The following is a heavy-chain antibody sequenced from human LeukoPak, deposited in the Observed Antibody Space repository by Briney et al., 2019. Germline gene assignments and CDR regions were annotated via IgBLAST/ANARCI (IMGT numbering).Heavy chain of an antibody. V-gene: IGHV3-66*01. D-gene: IGHD3-10*01. CDR3: AKDDGELYFDY. CDR1: GFTVSNSY. CDR2: IYSGGST. J-gene: IGHJ4*02. Sequence: GGSLRLSCAASGFTVSNSYMNWVRQAPGKGLEWVSGIYSGGSTYYADSVKGRFIISRDNSKNTLFLQMNSLRAEDTAVYYCAKDDGELYFDYWGQGTLVTVSS.